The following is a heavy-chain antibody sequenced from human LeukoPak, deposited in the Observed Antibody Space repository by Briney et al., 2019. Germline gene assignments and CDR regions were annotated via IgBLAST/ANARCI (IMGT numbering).Heavy chain of an antibody. D-gene: IGHD1-26*01. Sequence: GGSLRLSCAASGFTFSSYGMHWVRQAPGKGLGWVAVIWYDGSNKYYADSVKGRFTISRDNSKNTLYLQMNSLRAEDTAVYYCARDPARSYNWFDPWGQGTLVTVSS. CDR3: ARDPARSYNWFDP. J-gene: IGHJ5*02. CDR2: IWYDGSNK. V-gene: IGHV3-33*01. CDR1: GFTFSSYG.